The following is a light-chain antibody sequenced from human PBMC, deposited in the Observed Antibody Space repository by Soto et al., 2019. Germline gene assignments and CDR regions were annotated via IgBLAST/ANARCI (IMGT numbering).Light chain of an antibody. V-gene: IGKV3-11*01. CDR2: DAS. CDR1: QSVSRY. Sequence: ELVLTQSPGTLSLSPGGSATLSCRASQSVSRYLAWYQQKPGQALRLLIYDASKRATGIPARFSGSGSGTDFTLTISSLEPEDFAVYFCQHYGYPQWTFGQGTKVEIK. J-gene: IGKJ1*01. CDR3: QHYGYPQWT.